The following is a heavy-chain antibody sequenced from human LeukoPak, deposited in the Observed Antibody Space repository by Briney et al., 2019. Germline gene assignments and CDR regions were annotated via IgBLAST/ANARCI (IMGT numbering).Heavy chain of an antibody. CDR2: IFGGGST. V-gene: IGHV3-66*01. CDR3: AKRTSGSSWYSSDY. D-gene: IGHD6-13*01. Sequence: PGGSLRLSCAASGFNDSSNYMTWVRQAPEKGLEWVSVIFGGGSTYYADSVKGRFTISRDNSKNTLFLQMNSLRAEDTAVYYCAKRTSGSSWYSSDYWGQGTLVTVSS. J-gene: IGHJ4*02. CDR1: GFNDSSNY.